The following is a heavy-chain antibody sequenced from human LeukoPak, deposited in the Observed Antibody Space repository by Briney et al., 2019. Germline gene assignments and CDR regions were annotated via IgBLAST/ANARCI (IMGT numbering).Heavy chain of an antibody. CDR3: ARAPSSVRFLEWLSPPFDY. CDR2: INPNSGGT. CDR1: GYTFTGYY. J-gene: IGHJ4*02. Sequence: ASVKVSCKASGYTFTGYYMHWVRQAPGQGLEWMGWINPNSGGTNYAQKFQGRVTMTRDTSISTAYMELSRLRSDDTAVYYCARAPSSVRFLEWLSPPFDYWGQGTLVTVSS. D-gene: IGHD3-3*01. V-gene: IGHV1-2*02.